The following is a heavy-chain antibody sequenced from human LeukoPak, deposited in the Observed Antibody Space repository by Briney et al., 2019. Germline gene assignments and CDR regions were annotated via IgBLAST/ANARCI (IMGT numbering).Heavy chain of an antibody. CDR2: MNPNSGGT. V-gene: IGHV1-2*02. CDR1: GYTFTGYY. CDR3: ARPPHDFWSGVDAFDI. Sequence: ASVKVSCKASGYTFTGYYMHWVRQAPGQGLEWMGWMNPNSGGTNYAQKFQDRVTMTRDTSIRTAYMELSRLRSDDTAMYYCARPPHDFWSGVDAFDIWGQGTMVSVSS. J-gene: IGHJ3*02. D-gene: IGHD3-3*01.